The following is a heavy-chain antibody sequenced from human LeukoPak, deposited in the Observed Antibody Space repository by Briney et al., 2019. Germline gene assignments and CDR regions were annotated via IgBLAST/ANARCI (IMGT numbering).Heavy chain of an antibody. V-gene: IGHV3-30*02. CDR1: GFTFSSYA. Sequence: GGSLRLSCAASGFTFSSYAMSWVRQAPGKGLEWVAFIRYDGSNKYYADSVKGRFTISRDNSKNTLYLQMNSLRAEDTALYYCARARPGGYYDSSGYYYPFDYWGQGTLVTVSS. D-gene: IGHD3-22*01. CDR2: IRYDGSNK. CDR3: ARARPGGYYDSSGYYYPFDY. J-gene: IGHJ4*02.